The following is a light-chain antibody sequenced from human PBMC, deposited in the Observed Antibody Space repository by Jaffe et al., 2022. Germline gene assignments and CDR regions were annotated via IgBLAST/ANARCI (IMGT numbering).Light chain of an antibody. V-gene: IGKV3-20*01. CDR1: QSVSSSA. Sequence: EIVLTQSPGTLSLSPGERATLSCRASQSVSSSALAWYQQKAGQAPRLLIYGASSRATGIPDRFSGSGSGTDFTLTISRLEPEDFAVYHCQQYGSSLLTFGGGTKVEIK. CDR2: GAS. J-gene: IGKJ4*01. CDR3: QQYGSSLLT.